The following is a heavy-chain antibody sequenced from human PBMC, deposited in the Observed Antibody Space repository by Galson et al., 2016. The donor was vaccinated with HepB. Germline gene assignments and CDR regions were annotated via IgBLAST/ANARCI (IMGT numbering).Heavy chain of an antibody. Sequence: CAISGDSVSSNSAAWNWIWQSPSRGLEWLGRTYYRSKWYNDYAESVKSRITINPGTSKNQFSLQLHSVTPDDTAFYYCAGEGASGYALDYWGQGTLVTVSS. CDR3: AGEGASGYALDY. CDR2: TYYRSKWYN. D-gene: IGHD6-25*01. J-gene: IGHJ4*02. CDR1: GDSVSSNSAA. V-gene: IGHV6-1*01.